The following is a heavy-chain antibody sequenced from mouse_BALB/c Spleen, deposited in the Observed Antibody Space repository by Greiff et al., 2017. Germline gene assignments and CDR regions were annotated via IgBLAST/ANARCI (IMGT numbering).Heavy chain of an antibody. Sequence: VKLQESGAELVRPGTSVKISCKASGYTFTNYWLGWVKQRPGHGLEWIGDIYPGGGYTNYNEKFKGKATLHADTASSTAYMQLSSLTYEDSAVFFFARYEYGNQAWFAYWGQGTLVTVSA. D-gene: IGHD2-10*02. CDR1: GYTFTNYW. CDR2: IYPGGGYT. V-gene: IGHV1-63*02. J-gene: IGHJ3*01. CDR3: ARYEYGNQAWFAY.